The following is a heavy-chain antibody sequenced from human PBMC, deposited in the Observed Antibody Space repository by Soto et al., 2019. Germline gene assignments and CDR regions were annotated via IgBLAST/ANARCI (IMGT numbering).Heavy chain of an antibody. D-gene: IGHD1-7*01. V-gene: IGHV4-39*01. CDR1: GGSISSSSYY. CDR2: IYYSGST. J-gene: IGHJ6*02. CDR3: ASVGGTTGYYYGMDV. Sequence: SEILSLTCTVSGGSISSSSYYWGWIRQPPGKGLEWIGSIYYSGSTYYNPSLKSRVTISVDTSKNQFSLKLSSVTAADTAVYYCASVGGTTGYYYGMDVWGQGTTVTVSS.